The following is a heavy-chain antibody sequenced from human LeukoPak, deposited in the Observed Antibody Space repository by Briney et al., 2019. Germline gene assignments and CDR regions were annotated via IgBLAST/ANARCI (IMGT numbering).Heavy chain of an antibody. D-gene: IGHD2-15*01. CDR3: ARGPRYCSGGSCYSPFDY. Sequence: GGSLRLSCAASGFTFSSYAMSWVRQAPGKGLEGGSYISSSGSTIYYADSVKGRFTISRDNAKNSLYLQMNSLRAEDTAVYYCARGPRYCSGGSCYSPFDYWGQGTLVTVSS. CDR2: ISSSGSTI. J-gene: IGHJ4*02. V-gene: IGHV3-48*03. CDR1: GFTFSSYA.